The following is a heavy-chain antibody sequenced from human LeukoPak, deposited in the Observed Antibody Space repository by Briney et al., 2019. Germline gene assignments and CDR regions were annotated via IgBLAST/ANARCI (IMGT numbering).Heavy chain of an antibody. J-gene: IGHJ4*02. CDR1: GFTLSRYA. CDR3: AKDHYFDY. V-gene: IGHV3-23*01. Sequence: PGGSLRLSCAASGFTLSRYAMSGVRQAPGKGREWVSAISGSGGSTYYADSVKGRFTISGDNSKNTLYLQMNSLRAEDTAVYCCAKDHYFDYWAQGTLVTVSS. CDR2: ISGSGGST.